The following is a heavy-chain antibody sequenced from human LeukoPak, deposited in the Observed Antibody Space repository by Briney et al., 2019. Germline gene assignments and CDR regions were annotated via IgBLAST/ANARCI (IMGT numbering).Heavy chain of an antibody. D-gene: IGHD1-1*01. J-gene: IGHJ4*02. CDR3: AKGIDELARLGDFYY. Sequence: RSAYRLKKIGYIYTSGSTNYNPSLKSRVTISVDTSKNQFSLKLSSVTAADTAVYYCAKGIDELARLGDFYYWVQGTRVIVCS. CDR2: IYTSGST. V-gene: IGHV4-4*09.